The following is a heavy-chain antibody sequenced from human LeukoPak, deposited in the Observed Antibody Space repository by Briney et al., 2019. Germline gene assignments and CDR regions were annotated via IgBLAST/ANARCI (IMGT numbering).Heavy chain of an antibody. CDR1: GGSISSYY. V-gene: IGHV4-59*01. CDR2: IYYSGST. J-gene: IGHJ5*02. D-gene: IGHD3-10*01. CDR3: AREITERWFDP. Sequence: SETLSLTCTVSGGSISSYYWSWIRQPPGKGLEWIGYIYYSGSTNYNPSLKSRVTISVDTSKNQFSLKLSSVTAADTAVYYCAREITERWFDPWGQGTLVTVSS.